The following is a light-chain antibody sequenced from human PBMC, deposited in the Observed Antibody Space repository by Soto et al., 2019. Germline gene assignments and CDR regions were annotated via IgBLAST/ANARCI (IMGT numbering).Light chain of an antibody. J-gene: IGKJ1*01. V-gene: IGKV3-15*01. CDR2: GAS. CDR3: QQYNNWPWT. Sequence: EFVLTQSPSTLSVSPGERATPSCWASQSVSSKLAWYQRKPGQAPRLLIYGASTRATGIPARFSGSGSGAEFTLTISSLQSEDFAIYYCQQYNNWPWTFGQGTKVDIK. CDR1: QSVSSK.